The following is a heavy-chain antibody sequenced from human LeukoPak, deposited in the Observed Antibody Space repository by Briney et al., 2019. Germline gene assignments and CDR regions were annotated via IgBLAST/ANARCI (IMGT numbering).Heavy chain of an antibody. V-gene: IGHV3-7*01. CDR2: IKRDGSEK. D-gene: IGHD7-27*01. J-gene: IGHJ4*02. CDR3: ARDRDWGYVYY. Sequence: GGSLRLSCVASGFTLSSYWMKWDRLTPEKVRQWVANIKRDGSEKYYVDSVKGRFTISRDNAKNSPYLQMSSLRADDTGVYYCARDRDWGYVYYWGQGNLVTVSS. CDR1: GFTLSSYW.